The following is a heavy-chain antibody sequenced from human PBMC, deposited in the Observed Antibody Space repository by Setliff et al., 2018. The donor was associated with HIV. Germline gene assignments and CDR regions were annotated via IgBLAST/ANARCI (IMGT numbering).Heavy chain of an antibody. D-gene: IGHD2-21*02. V-gene: IGHV4-59*01. CDR1: GGSISSYY. Sequence: SETLSLTCTVSGGSISSYYWSWIRLPAGKDLEWIGEINHSGSTNYNPSLKSRVTISVDTSKNQFSLKLSSVTAADTAVYYCAREGAYCGGDCRDAFDTWGQGTKVTVSS. CDR3: AREGAYCGGDCRDAFDT. CDR2: INHSGST. J-gene: IGHJ3*02.